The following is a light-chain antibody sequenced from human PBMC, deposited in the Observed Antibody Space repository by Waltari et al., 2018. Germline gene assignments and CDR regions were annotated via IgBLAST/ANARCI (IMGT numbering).Light chain of an antibody. CDR2: AAS. Sequence: DIPMTQSPSSLSASVGDRATITCRASQSISSYLYWYQQKPEKAPQLLIYAASSLQSGVPSRFSGRGSGTDFTLTITSLQPEDFATYYCQQGHSTPRTFGQGTKVEIK. J-gene: IGKJ1*01. CDR1: QSISSY. V-gene: IGKV1-39*01. CDR3: QQGHSTPRT.